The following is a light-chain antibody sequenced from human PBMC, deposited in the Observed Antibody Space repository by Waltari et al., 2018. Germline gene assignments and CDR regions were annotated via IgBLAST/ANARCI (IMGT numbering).Light chain of an antibody. Sequence: EIVVTQSPGTVSLSPGERATLSCRSSHIVDYNYLAWFQQKPGQSPRLRIYGVSNRAAGIPDRFSGSGSGTDFTLTITRLEPEDFAVYYCQQYGAPPYTFGPGTKVAFK. CDR1: HIVDYNY. J-gene: IGKJ3*01. V-gene: IGKV3-20*01. CDR3: QQYGAPPYT. CDR2: GVS.